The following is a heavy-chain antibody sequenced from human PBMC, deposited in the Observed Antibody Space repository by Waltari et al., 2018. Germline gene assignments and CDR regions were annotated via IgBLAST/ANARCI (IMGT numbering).Heavy chain of an antibody. CDR3: AREGHGAATHIRYNWFDP. D-gene: IGHD2-15*01. J-gene: IGHJ5*02. CDR1: GGSISSYY. CDR2: IYTSGST. Sequence: QVQLQESGPGLVKPSETLSLTCTVSGGSISSYYWSWIRQPAGKGLEWIGRIYTSGSTNYNPSLKSRVTMSVDTSKNQFSLKLSSVTAADTAVYYCAREGHGAATHIRYNWFDPWGQGTLVTVSS. V-gene: IGHV4-4*07.